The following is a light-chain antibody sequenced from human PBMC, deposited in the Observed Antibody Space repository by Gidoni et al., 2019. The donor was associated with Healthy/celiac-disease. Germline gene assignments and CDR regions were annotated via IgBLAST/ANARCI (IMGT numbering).Light chain of an antibody. CDR3: QQYNNWCT. CDR1: QSVSSN. V-gene: IGKV3-15*01. Sequence: EIVMTQSHATLSVSPGERATLSCRASQSVSSNLARYKQKPGQAPRRLSSGASTSATGIPARFSVSGSGTEFTLTISSLQSEDFAVYYCQQYNNWCTFGQGTKGGNQT. J-gene: IGKJ1*01. CDR2: GAS.